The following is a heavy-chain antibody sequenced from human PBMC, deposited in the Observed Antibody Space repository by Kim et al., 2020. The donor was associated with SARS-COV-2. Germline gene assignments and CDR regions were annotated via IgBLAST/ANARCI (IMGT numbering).Heavy chain of an antibody. CDR2: INHSGST. CDR3: ARSSRERRHSNNWFDP. CDR1: GGSFSGYY. Sequence: SETLSLTCAVYGGSFSGYYWSWIRQPPGKGLEWIGEINHSGSTNYNPSLKSRVTISVDTSKNQFSLKLSSVTAADTAVYYCARSSRERRHSNNWFDPWG. J-gene: IGHJ5*02. D-gene: IGHD6-6*01. V-gene: IGHV4-34*01.